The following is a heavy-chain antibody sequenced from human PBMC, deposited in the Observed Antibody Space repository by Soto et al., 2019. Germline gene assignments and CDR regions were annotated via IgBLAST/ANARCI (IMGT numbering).Heavy chain of an antibody. CDR2: IDPSDSYT. CDR3: ARTSMQSRGYSYGHGGMDV. V-gene: IGHV5-10-1*01. Sequence: GVSLKISCKGSGYSFTSYWIDWVRQMPGKGLEWMGRIDPSDSYTNYSPSFQGHVTISADKSISTAYLQWSSLKASDTAMYYCARTSMQSRGYSYGHGGMDVWGQGTTVTVSS. D-gene: IGHD5-18*01. CDR1: GYSFTSYW. J-gene: IGHJ6*02.